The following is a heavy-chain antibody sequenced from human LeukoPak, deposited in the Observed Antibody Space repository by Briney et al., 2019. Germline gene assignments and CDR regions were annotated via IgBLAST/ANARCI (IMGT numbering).Heavy chain of an antibody. CDR2: IYTSGST. J-gene: IGHJ4*02. CDR3: ARVRGSSTFDY. CDR1: GGSISSGSYY. D-gene: IGHD1-26*01. Sequence: SGTLSLTCTVSGGSISSGSYYWSWIRQPAGKGLEWIGRIYTSGSTNYNPSLKSRVTISVDTSKNQFSLKLSSVTAADTAVYYCARVRGSSTFDYWGQGTLVTVSS. V-gene: IGHV4-61*02.